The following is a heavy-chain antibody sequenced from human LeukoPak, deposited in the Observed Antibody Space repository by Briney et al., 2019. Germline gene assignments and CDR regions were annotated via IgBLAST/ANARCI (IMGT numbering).Heavy chain of an antibody. Sequence: PGGSLRLSCAVSGFTFSDYYMTWVRQAPGKGLEWPSYISGNSGDINYLDSVRGRFTISRDNAKNSLYLQMNSLRVEDTAVYYCTRDPRRLDYLGQGTLVTVSS. J-gene: IGHJ4*02. CDR1: GFTFSDYY. CDR3: TRDPRRLDY. CDR2: ISGNSGDI. V-gene: IGHV3-11*05.